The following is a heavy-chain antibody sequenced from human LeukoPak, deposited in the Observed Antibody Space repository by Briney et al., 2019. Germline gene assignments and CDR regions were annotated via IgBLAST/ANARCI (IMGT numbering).Heavy chain of an antibody. J-gene: IGHJ3*02. CDR3: ARDRCSSTSCYFGAFDI. CDR2: ISSNGGST. V-gene: IGHV3-64*01. Sequence: GGSLRLSCAASGFTFSSYAMHWVRQAPGKGLEYVSAISSNGGSTYYANSVKGRFTISRDNSKSTLYLQMGSLRAEDMAVYYCARDRCSSTSCYFGAFDIWGQGTMVTVSS. D-gene: IGHD2-2*01. CDR1: GFTFSSYA.